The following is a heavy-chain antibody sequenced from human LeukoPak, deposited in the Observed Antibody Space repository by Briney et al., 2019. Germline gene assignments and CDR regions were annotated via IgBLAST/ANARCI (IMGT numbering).Heavy chain of an antibody. J-gene: IGHJ4*02. D-gene: IGHD1-26*01. CDR2: IYYSGTT. V-gene: IGHV4-39*07. CDR3: ARAYGNIVGGNNDY. Sequence: PSETLSLTCTVSGGSISSTTYYWGWIRQPPGKGLEWIGSIYYSGTTHYNPSLKSRATISVDTSKNQFSLKLSSVTAADTAVYYCARAYGNIVGGNNDYWGQGTLVTVSS. CDR1: GGSISSTTYY.